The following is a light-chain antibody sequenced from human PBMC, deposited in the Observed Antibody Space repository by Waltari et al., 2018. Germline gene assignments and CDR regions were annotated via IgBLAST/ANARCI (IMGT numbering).Light chain of an antibody. Sequence: QSVLTQPPSVSGAPGQRVTISCTGSSSNIGAGFDVHWYQQLPGAAPKLLIFGNNMRPSGVTDRFSGSKSGTSASLAITGLQAEDEADYYCQSYDSNLSGSGVFGTGTKVTVL. CDR1: SSNIGAGFD. V-gene: IGLV1-40*01. J-gene: IGLJ1*01. CDR2: GNN. CDR3: QSYDSNLSGSGV.